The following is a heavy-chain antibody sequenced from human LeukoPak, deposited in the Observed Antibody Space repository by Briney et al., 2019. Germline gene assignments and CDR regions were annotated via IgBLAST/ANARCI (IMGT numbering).Heavy chain of an antibody. V-gene: IGHV3-7*01. Sequence: GGSLRLSCAASGFTFSSYWMSWVRQAPGKGLEWVANIKQDGSEKYYVDSVKGRFAISRDNAKNSLYLQMNSLRAEDTAVYYCARLGGGHSSSWYDAFDIWGQGTMVTVSS. CDR1: GFTFSSYW. J-gene: IGHJ3*02. CDR2: IKQDGSEK. CDR3: ARLGGGHSSSWYDAFDI. D-gene: IGHD6-13*01.